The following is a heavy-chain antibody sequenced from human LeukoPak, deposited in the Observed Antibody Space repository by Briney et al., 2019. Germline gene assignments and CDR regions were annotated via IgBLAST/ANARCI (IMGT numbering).Heavy chain of an antibody. CDR3: ARDGTGQSYNCGGDCYLDY. Sequence: GSSVKVSCKASGGTFSSYAISWVRQAPGQGLEWMGGIIPIFGTANYAQKFQGRVTITADESTSTAYMELRSLRSDDTAVYYCARDGTGQSYNCGGDCYLDYWGQGTLVTVSS. CDR2: IIPIFGTA. CDR1: GGTFSSYA. D-gene: IGHD2-21*02. J-gene: IGHJ4*02. V-gene: IGHV1-69*01.